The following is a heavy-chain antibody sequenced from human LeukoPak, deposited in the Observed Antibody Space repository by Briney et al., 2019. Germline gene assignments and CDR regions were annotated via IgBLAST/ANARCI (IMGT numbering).Heavy chain of an antibody. CDR3: ATNDDSSGYYYAQITFDI. CDR1: GGSFSGYY. J-gene: IGHJ3*02. V-gene: IGHV4-34*01. D-gene: IGHD3-22*01. CDR2: INHSGST. Sequence: SETLSLTCPVYGGSFSGYYWSWIRQPPGKGLEWIGEINHSGSTNYNPSLKSRVTISVDTSKNQFSLKLSSVTAADTAVYYCATNDDSSGYYYAQITFDIWGQGTMVTVSS.